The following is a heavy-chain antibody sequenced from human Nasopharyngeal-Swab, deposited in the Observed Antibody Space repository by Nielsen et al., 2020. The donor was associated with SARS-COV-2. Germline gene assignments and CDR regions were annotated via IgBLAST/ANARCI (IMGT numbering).Heavy chain of an antibody. V-gene: IGHV3-49*03. CDR2: IRSKAYGGTT. D-gene: IGHD6-19*01. J-gene: IGHJ4*02. CDR1: GFNLGYFA. CDR3: TRGNSGWYGVGHF. Sequence: GSLRLSCTASGFNLGYFAMSWFRQAPGKGLEWVGFIRSKAYGGTTEYAASVKGRFTISRDDPKSIAYLEMISLKTEDTAVYYCTRGNSGWYGVGHFWGQGTLVRVSS.